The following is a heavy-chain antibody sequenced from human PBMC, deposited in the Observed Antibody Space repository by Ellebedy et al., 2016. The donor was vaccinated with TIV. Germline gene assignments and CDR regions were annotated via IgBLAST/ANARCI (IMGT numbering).Heavy chain of an antibody. CDR3: ARVDGYTLAGFDF. D-gene: IGHD5-24*01. J-gene: IGHJ4*02. Sequence: GESLKISCAASGFTVSSNYMSWVRQAPGKGLEWVSVIYAGGSTYYADSVKGRFTISRDTSKNTRYLQMNSLRAEDTAVYYCARVDGYTLAGFDFWGQGTLVTVSS. V-gene: IGHV3-53*01. CDR1: GFTVSSNY. CDR2: IYAGGST.